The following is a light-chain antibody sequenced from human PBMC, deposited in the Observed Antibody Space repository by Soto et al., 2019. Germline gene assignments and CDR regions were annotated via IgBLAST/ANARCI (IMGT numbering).Light chain of an antibody. CDR2: EVN. CDR1: SSDVGLYNL. CDR3: CSYVGSSILM. Sequence: QSVLTQPASVSGSPGQSITISCTGTSSDVGLYNLVSWYQQLPGKAPKLIIYEVNERPSGISDRFSGSKSGNTASLTISGLQDEDEADYYCCSYVGSSILMFGGGTKLNVL. J-gene: IGLJ3*02. V-gene: IGLV2-23*02.